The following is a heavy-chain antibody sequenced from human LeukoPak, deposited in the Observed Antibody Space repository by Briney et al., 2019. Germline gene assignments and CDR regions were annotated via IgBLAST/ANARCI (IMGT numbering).Heavy chain of an antibody. Sequence: VASVKVSCKASGYTFTSYDIDWVRQATGQGLEWMGWMNPNSGSTGYAQKFQGGVTMTRDTSISTAYMELSSLRSDDMPVYYCAREGEDSDDTNWFDPWGQGTLVTVSS. CDR1: GYTFTSYD. D-gene: IGHD3-10*01. V-gene: IGHV1-8*02. CDR3: AREGEDSDDTNWFDP. J-gene: IGHJ5*02. CDR2: MNPNSGST.